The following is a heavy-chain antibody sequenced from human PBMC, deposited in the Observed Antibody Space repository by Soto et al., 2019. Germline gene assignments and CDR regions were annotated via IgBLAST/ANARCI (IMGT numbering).Heavy chain of an antibody. Sequence: EVQLLESGGGLVQPGGSLRLSCAASGFTFSLYAMTWVRQAPGKGLEWVSGISGSGVNTYYADSVKSRFTVSRDNSKNTLSLQMSSLGVEDTAVYYCAKSVGGTNYYSAIDVWGRGTTVTVSS. J-gene: IGHJ6*02. CDR2: ISGSGVNT. CDR3: AKSVGGTNYYSAIDV. D-gene: IGHD2-15*01. CDR1: GFTFSLYA. V-gene: IGHV3-23*01.